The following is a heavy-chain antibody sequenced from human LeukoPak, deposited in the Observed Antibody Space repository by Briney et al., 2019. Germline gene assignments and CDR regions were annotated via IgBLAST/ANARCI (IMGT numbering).Heavy chain of an antibody. D-gene: IGHD4-11*01. J-gene: IGHJ4*02. CDR3: AREADYNPDY. CDR2: INPNSGGT. CDR1: GGTFSSYA. Sequence: ASVKVSCKASGGTFSSYAISWVRQAPGQGLEWMGWINPNSGGTKHAQKFQGRVTMTRDTSISTAYMELIRLKSDDTAVYYCAREADYNPDYWGQGTLVTVSS. V-gene: IGHV1-2*02.